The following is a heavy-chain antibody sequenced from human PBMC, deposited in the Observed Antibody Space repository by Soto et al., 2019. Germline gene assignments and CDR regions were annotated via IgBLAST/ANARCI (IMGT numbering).Heavy chain of an antibody. CDR2: ISFSGST. V-gene: IGHV4-31*03. CDR3: ARDGMVRGVPFGVDV. CDR1: GDSISSGGHY. Sequence: QVQLQESGPGLVKPSQSLSLTCNVSGDSISSGGHYWSWIRQTPGTGLEWIGYISFSGSTFYNPALKSRVIISLDTSKNQFSLNLSSVTVADTAVYYCARDGMVRGVPFGVDVWGQGTTVTVSS. D-gene: IGHD3-10*01. J-gene: IGHJ6*02.